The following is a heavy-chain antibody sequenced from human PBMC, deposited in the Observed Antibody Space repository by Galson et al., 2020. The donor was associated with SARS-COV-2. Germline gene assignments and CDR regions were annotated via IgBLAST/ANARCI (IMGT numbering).Heavy chain of an antibody. D-gene: IGHD3-3*01. CDR2: ISYDGTYK. CDR3: ARDQGPHYDVWSGYDHYYYYGMDV. V-gene: IGHV3-30-3*01. J-gene: IGHJ6*02. Sequence: GGSLRLSCAASGFTFSTYAIHWVRQPPGKGLEWVAVISYDGTYKYYADSVKGRFTISRDNSKNTVHLQMNSLRAEDTAVYYCARDQGPHYDVWSGYDHYYYYGMDVWGQGTTVTVSS. CDR1: GFTFSTYA.